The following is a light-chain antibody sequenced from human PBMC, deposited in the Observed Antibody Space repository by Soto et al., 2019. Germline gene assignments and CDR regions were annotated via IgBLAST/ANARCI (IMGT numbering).Light chain of an antibody. V-gene: IGKV3-20*01. J-gene: IGKJ1*01. CDR3: QQYGSSPRT. Sequence: DIVLTQSPGTLSLSPGERATLSCRASQTVSSSSLAWYQQKPGQAPRLLIFGASTRAAGFPDRFSGSGSGTDFTLTISRLEPEDFAVYYCQQYGSSPRTFGQGTKVELK. CDR1: QTVSSSS. CDR2: GAS.